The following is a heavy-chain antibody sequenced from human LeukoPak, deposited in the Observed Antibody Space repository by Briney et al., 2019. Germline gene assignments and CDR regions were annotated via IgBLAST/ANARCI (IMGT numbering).Heavy chain of an antibody. CDR1: GFTFSSYE. D-gene: IGHD3-10*01. CDR2: ISSSGSTI. V-gene: IGHV3-48*03. Sequence: GGSLRLTCAASGFTFSSYEMNWVRQAPGKGLEWVSYISSSGSTIYYADSVKGRFTISRDNAKNSLYLQMNSLRAEDTAVYHWASQEVPGSYYNEYYYYGMDVWGKGTTVTVSS. CDR3: ASQEVPGSYYNEYYYYGMDV. J-gene: IGHJ6*04.